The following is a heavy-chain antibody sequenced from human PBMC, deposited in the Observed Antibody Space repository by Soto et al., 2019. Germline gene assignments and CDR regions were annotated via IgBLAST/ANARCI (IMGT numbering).Heavy chain of an antibody. CDR2: IDPSDSYT. Sequence: PGESLKISCKGSGYSFTSYWNSWVRQMPGKGLEWMGRIDPSDSYTNYSPSFQGHVTISADKSISTAYLQWSSLKASDTAMYYRARHGYCSGGSCYSRYYYYYGMDVWGQGTTVTVSS. CDR1: GYSFTSYW. D-gene: IGHD2-15*01. J-gene: IGHJ6*02. CDR3: ARHGYCSGGSCYSRYYYYYGMDV. V-gene: IGHV5-10-1*01.